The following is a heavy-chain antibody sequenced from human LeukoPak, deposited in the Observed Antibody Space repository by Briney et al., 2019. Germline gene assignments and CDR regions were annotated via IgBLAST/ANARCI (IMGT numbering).Heavy chain of an antibody. CDR2: IYYSGST. CDR3: ARSSEGFRPFDSSGYLDY. J-gene: IGHJ4*02. D-gene: IGHD3-22*01. Sequence: SETLSLTCTVYGGSISSYYWSWIRQPPGKGLEWIGYIYYSGSTNYNPSLKSRVTISVDTSKNQFSLKLSSVTAADTAVYYCARSSEGFRPFDSSGYLDYWGQGTLVTVSS. CDR1: GGSISSYY. V-gene: IGHV4-59*08.